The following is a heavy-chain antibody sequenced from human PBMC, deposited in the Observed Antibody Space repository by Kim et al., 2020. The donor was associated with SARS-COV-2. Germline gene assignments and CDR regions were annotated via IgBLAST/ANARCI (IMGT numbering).Heavy chain of an antibody. V-gene: IGHV3-21*06. J-gene: IGHJ4*02. CDR1: GFTFSSYA. Sequence: GGSLRLSCAASGFTFSSYAMTWVRQAPGKGLELVSSISSSSSLIFYADSVEGRFTISRDNAKNSLYLQMNSLRAEDTAKYYCATDTGLGGIAVADLTPDYWGQGTLVTVSS. CDR2: ISSSSSLI. CDR3: ATDTGLGGIAVADLTPDY. D-gene: IGHD6-19*01.